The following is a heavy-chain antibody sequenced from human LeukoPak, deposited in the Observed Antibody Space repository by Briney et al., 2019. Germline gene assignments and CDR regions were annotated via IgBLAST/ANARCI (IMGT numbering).Heavy chain of an antibody. Sequence: GGSLRLSCAASGFTFSSYGMHWVRQAPGKGLEWVAVIWYDGSNKYYADSVKGRFTISRDNSKNTLYLQMNSLRAEDTAVYYCAKGPMYYYDSSGYYVYYYYGMDVWXQGTTVTVSS. CDR1: GFTFSSYG. V-gene: IGHV3-33*06. D-gene: IGHD3-22*01. CDR3: AKGPMYYYDSSGYYVYYYYGMDV. J-gene: IGHJ6*02. CDR2: IWYDGSNK.